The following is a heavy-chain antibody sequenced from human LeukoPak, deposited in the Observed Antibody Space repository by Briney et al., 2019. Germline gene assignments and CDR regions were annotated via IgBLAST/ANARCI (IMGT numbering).Heavy chain of an antibody. CDR2: ISAYNGNT. CDR1: GYTFTSYG. CDR3: ARNAAAGTSGLFDY. Sequence: ASVKVSCKASGYTFTSYGISWVRQAPGQGLEWMGWISAYNGNTNYAQKIQGRVTMTTDTSTSTAYMELRSLRSDDTAVYYCARNAAAGTSGLFDYWGQGTLVTVSS. V-gene: IGHV1-18*01. J-gene: IGHJ4*02. D-gene: IGHD6-13*01.